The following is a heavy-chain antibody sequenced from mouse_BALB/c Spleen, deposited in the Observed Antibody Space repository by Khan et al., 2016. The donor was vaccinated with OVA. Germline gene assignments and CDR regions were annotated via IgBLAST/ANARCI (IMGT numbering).Heavy chain of an antibody. CDR1: GFSLTSYG. CDR3: ARIFIGTTDYAMDY. D-gene: IGHD2-14*01. J-gene: IGHJ4*01. CDR2: IWSGGST. Sequence: VQLVESGPGLVQPSQSLSITCTVSGFSLTSYGVHWVRQSPGKGLEWLGVIWSGGSTDYNAAFISRLSISKDNSKCQVFFKMNSLQANDTAIYYCARIFIGTTDYAMDYWGQGTSVTVST. V-gene: IGHV2-2*02.